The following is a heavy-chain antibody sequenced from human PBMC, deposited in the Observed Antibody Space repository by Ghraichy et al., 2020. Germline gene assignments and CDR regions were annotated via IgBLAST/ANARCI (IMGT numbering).Heavy chain of an antibody. CDR2: IWNDGSIK. CDR3: ARENSVAGTCAFGI. D-gene: IGHD6-19*01. V-gene: IGHV3-33*01. Sequence: GGSLRLSCAASEFYLSSYSIHWVRQAPGKGLEWVAVIWNDGSIKHYADSVEGRFTISRDNSKNTLYLQMNSLRAEDTAVYYCARENSVAGTCAFGIWGQGTMVTVSS. J-gene: IGHJ3*02. CDR1: EFYLSSYS.